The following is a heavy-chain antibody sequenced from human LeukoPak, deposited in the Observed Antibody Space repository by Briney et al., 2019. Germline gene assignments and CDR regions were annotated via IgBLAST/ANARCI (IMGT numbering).Heavy chain of an antibody. Sequence: PGGSLRLSCAASGFTFSNYAMHWVRQAPGKGLEWLAYIRYDGSSKYYADFVKGRFTISRDYSKNTLYLRMNSLRAEDTAVYYCARDQAGSGHYADYWGQGTLVTVSS. CDR2: IRYDGSSK. CDR3: ARDQAGSGHYADY. CDR1: GFTFSNYA. J-gene: IGHJ4*02. D-gene: IGHD3-10*01. V-gene: IGHV3-30*02.